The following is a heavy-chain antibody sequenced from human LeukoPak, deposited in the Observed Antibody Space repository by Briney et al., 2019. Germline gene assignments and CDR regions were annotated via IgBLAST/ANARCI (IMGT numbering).Heavy chain of an antibody. D-gene: IGHD6-13*01. CDR1: GYTFTSYY. V-gene: IGHV1-2*06. J-gene: IGHJ4*02. CDR3: AIGMMAAGTFDR. Sequence: ASVKVSCKASGYTFTSYYLQWVRQAPGRGLEWMGRINPNNGDTNCQQNFQGRVTMTRDTSISTAYMEMTSLTSDDTAVYWCAIGMMAAGTFDRWGQGTLVTVSS. CDR2: INPNNGDT.